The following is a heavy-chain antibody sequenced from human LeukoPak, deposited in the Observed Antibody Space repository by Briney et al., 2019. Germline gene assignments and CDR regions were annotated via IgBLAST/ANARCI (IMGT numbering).Heavy chain of an antibody. CDR3: ARHPRRRPTVGATYFDY. D-gene: IGHD1-26*01. Sequence: PSETLSLTCTVSGGSISSSSYYWGWIRQPPGKGLEWIGSIYYSGSTYYNPSLKSRVTISVDTSKNQFSLKLSSVTAADTAVYYCARHPRRRPTVGATYFDYWGQGTLVTVSS. J-gene: IGHJ4*02. CDR1: GGSISSSSYY. CDR2: IYYSGST. V-gene: IGHV4-39*01.